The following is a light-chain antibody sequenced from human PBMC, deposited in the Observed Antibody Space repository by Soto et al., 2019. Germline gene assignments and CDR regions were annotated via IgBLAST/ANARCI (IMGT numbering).Light chain of an antibody. CDR2: SAS. CDR3: LQANRVPLS. J-gene: IGKJ5*01. Sequence: DIQMTQSPSSLSASVGDRVSITCRASQSISTHLSWYQQKPGKAPKLLIYSASSLQSWVPPRLSGSGSGTDFTLTITSLQPEDFAIYFCLQANRVPLSVGQGTRLESK. CDR1: QSISTH. V-gene: IGKV1-39*01.